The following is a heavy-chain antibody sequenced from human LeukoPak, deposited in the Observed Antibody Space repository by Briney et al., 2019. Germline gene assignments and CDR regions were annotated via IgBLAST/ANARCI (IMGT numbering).Heavy chain of an antibody. CDR2: ISWNSGSI. Sequence: GGSLRLSCAASGFTFDDYAMHWVRQAPGKGLEWVSGISWNSGSIGYADSVKGRFTISRDNAKNSLYLQMNSLRAEDTALYYCAKEGRDGYTSDYFLDYWGQGTLVTVSS. CDR3: AKEGRDGYTSDYFLDY. D-gene: IGHD5-24*01. V-gene: IGHV3-9*01. J-gene: IGHJ4*02. CDR1: GFTFDDYA.